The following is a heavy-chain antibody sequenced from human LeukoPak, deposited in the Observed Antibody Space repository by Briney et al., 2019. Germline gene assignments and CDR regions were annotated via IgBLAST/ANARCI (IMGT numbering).Heavy chain of an antibody. CDR3: ALNRGSGWYFHY. CDR2: ISYDGSNK. D-gene: IGHD6-19*01. Sequence: PGGSLRLSCAASGFTFSSYSMNWVRQAPGKGLEWVAVISYDGSNKYADSVKGRFTISRDNSKNTLYLQMNSLRAEDTAVYYCALNRGSGWYFHYWGQGTLVTVSS. J-gene: IGHJ4*02. CDR1: GFTFSSYS. V-gene: IGHV3-30*03.